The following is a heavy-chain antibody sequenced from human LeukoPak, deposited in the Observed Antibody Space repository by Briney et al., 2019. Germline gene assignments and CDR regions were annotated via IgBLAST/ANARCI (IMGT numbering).Heavy chain of an antibody. CDR2: IRYDGSNK. CDR1: GFTFSNYG. V-gene: IGHV3-30*02. D-gene: IGHD3-16*01. J-gene: IGHJ4*02. CDR3: AKNWASDGLCDS. Sequence: GGSLRLSCAASGFTFSNYGMNWVRQAPGKGLEWVAFIRYDGSNKYYADSVTGRFTISRDNSKNTLYLQMNNLRPEDTAVYYCAKNWASDGLCDSWGQRTLVTVSS.